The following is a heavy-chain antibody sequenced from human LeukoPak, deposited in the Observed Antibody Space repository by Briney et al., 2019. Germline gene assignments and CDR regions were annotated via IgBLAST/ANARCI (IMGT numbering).Heavy chain of an antibody. CDR3: ARDLWELQSAFDL. D-gene: IGHD1-26*01. CDR1: GGSVSTGTYY. CDR2: IYYSGST. V-gene: IGHV4-61*01. J-gene: IGHJ3*01. Sequence: PSETLSLTCTVSGGSVSTGTYYWRWIRQPPGKGLEWIAYIYYSGSTNYHPSLMSRFTMSVDTSKNQFSLKLRSVTAADTAVYYCARDLWELQSAFDLWGQGTLVTVSS.